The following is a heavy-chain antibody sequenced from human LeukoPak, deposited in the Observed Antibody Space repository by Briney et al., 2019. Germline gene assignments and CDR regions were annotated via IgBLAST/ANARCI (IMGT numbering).Heavy chain of an antibody. CDR2: IYPSNSET. CDR3: VRHNLDQRRLDP. D-gene: IGHD1-1*01. J-gene: IGHJ5*02. Sequence: PGESLKISCKGSGYSFTTYWIGWVRQMPGKGLEYMGIIYPSNSETRYSPSFQGQATISADKSISTAYLQWRSLKASDTAMYFCVRHNLDQRRLDPWGQGTLVTVSS. CDR1: GYSFTTYW. V-gene: IGHV5-51*01.